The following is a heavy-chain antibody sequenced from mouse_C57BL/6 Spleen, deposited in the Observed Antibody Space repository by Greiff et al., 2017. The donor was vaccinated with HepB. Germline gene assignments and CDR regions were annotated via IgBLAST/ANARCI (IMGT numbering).Heavy chain of an antibody. CDR1: GYTFTDYE. D-gene: IGHD2-5*01. CDR3: TRGGYYSNYWYFDV. CDR2: IDPETGGT. J-gene: IGHJ1*03. V-gene: IGHV1-15*01. Sequence: VQLQESGAELVRPGASVTLSCKASGYTFTDYEMHWVKQTPVHGLEWIGAIDPETGGTAYNQKFKGKAILTADKSSSTAYMELRSLTSEDSAVYYCTRGGYYSNYWYFDVWGTGTTVTVSS.